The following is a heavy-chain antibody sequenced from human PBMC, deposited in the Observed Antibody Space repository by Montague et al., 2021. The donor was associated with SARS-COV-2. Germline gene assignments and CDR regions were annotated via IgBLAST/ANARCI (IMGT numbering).Heavy chain of an antibody. Sequence: SETLSLTCTVSGDSISRYYWTWIRQSPGRGLEWIGYIYKSEKTNYNPSLKSRVTISEDTSKNQFSLKLRSVTAADTAVYYCARNIGWYSHDRWGQGTLVTGSS. J-gene: IGHJ5*02. CDR1: GDSISRYY. V-gene: IGHV4-59*08. CDR2: IYKSEKT. CDR3: ARNIGWYSHDR. D-gene: IGHD6-19*01.